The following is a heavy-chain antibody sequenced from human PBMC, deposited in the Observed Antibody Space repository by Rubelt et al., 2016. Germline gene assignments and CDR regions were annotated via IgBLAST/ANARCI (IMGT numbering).Heavy chain of an antibody. CDR1: GGSFSGYS. Sequence: QVQLQQWGAGLLKPSETLSLTCAVYGGSFSGYSWSWIRQPPGKGLEWIGEFNHSESTTYNPSLKGRVPISVDTSKNQFSLRLSSVTAADTAVYYCARRPVLLWFGEVLSYYGMDVWGQGTTVTVSS. CDR2: FNHSEST. CDR3: ARRPVLLWFGEVLSYYGMDV. V-gene: IGHV4-34*01. D-gene: IGHD3-10*01. J-gene: IGHJ6*02.